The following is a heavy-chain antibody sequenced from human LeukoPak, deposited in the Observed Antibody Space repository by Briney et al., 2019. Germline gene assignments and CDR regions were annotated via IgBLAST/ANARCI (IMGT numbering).Heavy chain of an antibody. CDR3: AKIDSSRSSWYLNLRDYFDY. D-gene: IGHD6-13*01. J-gene: IGHJ4*02. CDR1: GFTFSSYG. Sequence: PGGSLRLSCAASGFTFSSYGMSWVRQAPGKGLEWVSAISGSGGSTYYADSVKGRFTISRDNSKNTLYLQMNSLRAEDTAVYYCAKIDSSRSSWYLNLRDYFDYWGQGTLVTVSS. V-gene: IGHV3-23*01. CDR2: ISGSGGST.